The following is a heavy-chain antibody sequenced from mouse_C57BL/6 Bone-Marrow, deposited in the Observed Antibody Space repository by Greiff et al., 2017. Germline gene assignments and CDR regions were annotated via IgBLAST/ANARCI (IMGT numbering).Heavy chain of an antibody. CDR3: TRYYDYAY. CDR2: IDPETGDT. V-gene: IGHV14-4*01. CDR1: GFNIKDDY. D-gene: IGHD2-4*01. J-gene: IGHJ3*01. Sequence: VQLKQSGAELVRPGASVKLSCTASGFNIKDDYMPWVKQRPEQGLEWIGWIDPETGDTEYASKFQGKATITADTSSNTAYLQLSSLTSEDTAVYYCTRYYDYAYWGQGTLVTVSA.